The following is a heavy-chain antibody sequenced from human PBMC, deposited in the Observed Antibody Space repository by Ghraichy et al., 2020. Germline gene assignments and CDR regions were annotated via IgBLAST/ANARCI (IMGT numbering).Heavy chain of an antibody. CDR2: IYKTGIS. J-gene: IGHJ2*01. V-gene: IGHV4-31*03. CDR1: GGSMSVGDYY. CDR3: ARTSGFDEAWYFDL. Sequence: TLSLTCTVSGGSMSVGDYYWSWIRQHPAKGLEWIGHIYKTGISYDNPSLKSRVSISVDMTRNQFSLQLSSRTAADTAVYYCARTSGFDEAWYFDLWGRGTLVAVSS. D-gene: IGHD5-12*01.